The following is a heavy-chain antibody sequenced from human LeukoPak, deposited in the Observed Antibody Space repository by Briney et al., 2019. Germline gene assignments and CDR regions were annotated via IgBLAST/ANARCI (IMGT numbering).Heavy chain of an antibody. D-gene: IGHD2-21*01. V-gene: IGHV3-30*03. CDR1: GFTLSNYV. Sequence: GRSLRLSCAASGFTLSNYVMHWVRQAPGKGLEWVATISYDGSNKYYADSVKGRFTISRDNSKNTLYLQMSSLKGEDTAVYYCARDGPAVIFFGYFEYWSQGTLVTVSS. J-gene: IGHJ4*02. CDR3: ARDGPAVIFFGYFEY. CDR2: ISYDGSNK.